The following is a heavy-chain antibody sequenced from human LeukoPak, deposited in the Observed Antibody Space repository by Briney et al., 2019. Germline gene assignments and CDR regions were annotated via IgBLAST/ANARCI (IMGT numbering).Heavy chain of an antibody. J-gene: IGHJ4*02. D-gene: IGHD3-10*01. CDR1: GFTFSSYW. V-gene: IGHV3-74*01. CDR3: AREDPATGNY. Sequence: PGGSLRLSCAAPGFTFSSYWMHWVRQAPRKGLVWVSRINSGGSSTSYADSVNGRFTISRDNAKNSLYLQMNSLRADDTAVYYCAREDPATGNYWGQGTLVTVSP. CDR2: INSGGSST.